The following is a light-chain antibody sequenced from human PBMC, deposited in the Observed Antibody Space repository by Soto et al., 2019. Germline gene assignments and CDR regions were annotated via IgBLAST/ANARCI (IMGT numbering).Light chain of an antibody. V-gene: IGLV1-44*01. J-gene: IGLJ1*01. Sequence: QSVLTQPPSASGTPGQRVTISCSGSSSNIGSNTVNRYQQLPGTAPKLLIYSNNQRPSGVPDRFSGSKSGTSAFLAISGLQSEDEADYYCAAWDDSLNAYYVFGTGTKLTVL. CDR2: SNN. CDR3: AAWDDSLNAYYV. CDR1: SSNIGSNT.